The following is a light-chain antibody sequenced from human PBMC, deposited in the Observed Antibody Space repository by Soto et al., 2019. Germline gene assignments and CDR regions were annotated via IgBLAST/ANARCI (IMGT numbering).Light chain of an antibody. CDR1: SSDVGGYYY. V-gene: IGLV2-8*01. CDR3: SSYAGTNTPYV. J-gene: IGLJ1*01. Sequence: QYVLTEPPAASGTPGQSVTISCTGTSSDVGGYYYVSWYQQHPGKAPKLMIYEVSKRPSGVPDRFSGSKSGNTASLTVSGLQAEDEADYYCSSYAGTNTPYVFGTG. CDR2: EVS.